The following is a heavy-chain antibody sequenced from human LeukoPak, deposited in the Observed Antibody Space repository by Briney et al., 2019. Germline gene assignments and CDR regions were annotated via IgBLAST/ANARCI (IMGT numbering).Heavy chain of an antibody. Sequence: ASVKVSCNASSYTFTNYGVSWVRQAPGQGLEWMGWISAYNGYTNYAQKFQFRVTMTTDTSTSTAYMELRSLTADDTAVYYCARDKAVTTELTQYFQHWGQGTLVTVSS. CDR1: SYTFTNYG. V-gene: IGHV1-18*01. CDR3: ARDKAVTTELTQYFQH. CDR2: ISAYNGYT. D-gene: IGHD4-11*01. J-gene: IGHJ1*01.